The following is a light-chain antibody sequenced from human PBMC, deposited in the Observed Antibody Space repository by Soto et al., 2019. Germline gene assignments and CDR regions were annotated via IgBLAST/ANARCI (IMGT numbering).Light chain of an antibody. Sequence: DIQMTQSPSSLSASVGDRVTITCRASQSISSYLNWYQQKQGKAPKLLIYAASSLQSGVPSRFVGSGSGTDFTITISSLQPQDFAAYYCQQSYGTPPSTFGPGTKVDIK. CDR3: QQSYGTPPST. V-gene: IGKV1-39*01. CDR2: AAS. CDR1: QSISSY. J-gene: IGKJ3*01.